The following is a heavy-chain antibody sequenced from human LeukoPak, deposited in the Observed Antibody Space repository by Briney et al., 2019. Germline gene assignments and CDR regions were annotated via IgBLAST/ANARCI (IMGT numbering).Heavy chain of an antibody. CDR3: ATCALYNSVPSWFDP. V-gene: IGHV1-69*01. Sequence: SVKVSCKASGGTFSRYAMHWVRQAPGQGLEYMGGFIPMFGTANYAQKFQGRVTITADESTNTTYLELSSLRSEDTAVYYCATCALYNSVPSWFDPWGHGTLVTVSS. J-gene: IGHJ5*02. D-gene: IGHD1-14*01. CDR2: FIPMFGTA. CDR1: GGTFSRYA.